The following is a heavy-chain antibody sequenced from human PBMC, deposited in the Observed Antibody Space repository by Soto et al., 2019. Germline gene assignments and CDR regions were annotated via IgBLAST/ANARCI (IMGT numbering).Heavy chain of an antibody. V-gene: IGHV3-21*01. Sequence: EVQLVESGGGLVKPGGSLRLSCAASGFTFSSYSMNWVRQAPGKGLEWVSSISRSSSYIYYADSVKGRFTISRDNAKKSLYLKMNSLRAEDTAVYYCARDLLLLAFDIWGQGTMVTVSS. J-gene: IGHJ3*02. CDR1: GFTFSSYS. D-gene: IGHD3-22*01. CDR3: ARDLLLLAFDI. CDR2: ISRSSSYI.